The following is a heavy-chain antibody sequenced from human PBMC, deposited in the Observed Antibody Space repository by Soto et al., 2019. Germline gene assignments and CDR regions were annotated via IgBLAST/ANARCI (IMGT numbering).Heavy chain of an antibody. CDR3: ARERGGYGLFDS. V-gene: IGHV4-31*03. D-gene: IGHD5-18*01. Sequence: SETLSLTCTVSGGSISSGGYYWSWIRQHPGKGLEWIGYIYYSGSTYYNPSLKSRVTISVDTSKNQFSLKLSSVTAADTAVYYCARERGGYGLFDSWGQGTLVTVSS. CDR1: GGSISSGGYY. J-gene: IGHJ4*02. CDR2: IYYSGST.